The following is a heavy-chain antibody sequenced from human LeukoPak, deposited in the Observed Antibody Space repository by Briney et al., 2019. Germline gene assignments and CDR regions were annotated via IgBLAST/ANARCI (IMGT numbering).Heavy chain of an antibody. D-gene: IGHD3-10*01. CDR3: ARALLSKFYPQAYYFDY. CDR1: GYTFTSYG. J-gene: IGHJ4*02. V-gene: IGHV1-18*01. CDR2: ISAHNGNT. Sequence: GASVKVSCKASGYTFTSYGISWVRQAPGQGLEWMGWISAHNGNTNYAQKLQGRVTMTTDKSTSTAYMELSSLRSEDTAVYYCARALLSKFYPQAYYFDYWGQGTLVTVSS.